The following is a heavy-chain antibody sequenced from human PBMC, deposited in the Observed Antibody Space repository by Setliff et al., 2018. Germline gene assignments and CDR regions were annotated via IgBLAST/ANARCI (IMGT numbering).Heavy chain of an antibody. J-gene: IGHJ5*02. CDR3: ARDRGGSGSFNWFDP. CDR1: DDSISSRHYY. V-gene: IGHV4-31*03. D-gene: IGHD3-10*01. Sequence: PSETLSLTCTVSDDSISSRHYYWSWIRQHPGKGLEWIGYIYYSGSTYYNPSLKSRVTISVDTSKNQFSLKLGSVTAADTAVYYCARDRGGSGSFNWFDPWGQGTLVTVSS. CDR2: IYYSGST.